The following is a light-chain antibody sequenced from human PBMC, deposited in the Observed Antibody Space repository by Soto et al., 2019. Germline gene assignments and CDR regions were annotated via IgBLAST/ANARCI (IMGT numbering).Light chain of an antibody. CDR3: QQYGSSPLT. CDR1: QSVSSSC. CDR2: GAS. V-gene: IGKV3-20*01. J-gene: IGKJ4*01. Sequence: EIVLTQSPATLSLSPGERATLSCRASQSVSSSCLAWYQQKPGQAPRLLIYGASSRVTGIPDRFSGSGSGTDFTLTISRLEPEDFAVYYCQQYGSSPLTFGGGTKVDIK.